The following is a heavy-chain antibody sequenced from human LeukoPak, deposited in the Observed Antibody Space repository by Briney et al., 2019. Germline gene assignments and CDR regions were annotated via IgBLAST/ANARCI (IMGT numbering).Heavy chain of an antibody. Sequence: PGGSLRLSCAASGFTFSSYAMSWVRQAPGKGLEWVGRIKSKTDGGTTDYAAPVKGRFTISRDDSKNTLYLQMNSLKTEDTAVYYCTTRVPSETGAGGEIDYWGQGTLVTVSS. CDR1: GFTFSSYA. CDR3: TTRVPSETGAGGEIDY. CDR2: IKSKTDGGTT. D-gene: IGHD7-27*01. V-gene: IGHV3-15*01. J-gene: IGHJ4*02.